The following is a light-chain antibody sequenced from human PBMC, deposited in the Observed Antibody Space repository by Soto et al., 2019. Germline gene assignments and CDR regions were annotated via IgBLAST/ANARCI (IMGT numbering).Light chain of an antibody. Sequence: EGVMTQSQSTLSVSPGLRSTLACRASQSVSSNLAWYQQKPGQAPRILIYGASTRAAGIPARFSGSGSGTDFTLTITSLKSEDFGVYYCHQHNNWWTFGQGTKVDIK. V-gene: IGKV3-15*01. J-gene: IGKJ1*01. CDR3: HQHNNWWT. CDR2: GAS. CDR1: QSVSSN.